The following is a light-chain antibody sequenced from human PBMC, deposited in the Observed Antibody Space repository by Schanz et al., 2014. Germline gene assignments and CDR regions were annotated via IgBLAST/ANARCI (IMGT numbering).Light chain of an antibody. CDR3: STWDDILNGQGV. J-gene: IGLJ3*02. V-gene: IGLV2-8*01. Sequence: QSALTQPPSASGSPGQSVTISCTGTSSDVGGYNSVSWYQQHPGKAPKLMIYEVSNRPSGVPDRFSGSKSGNTASLTVSGLQAEDEADYYCSTWDDILNGQGVFGGGTKLTVL. CDR2: EVS. CDR1: SSDVGGYNS.